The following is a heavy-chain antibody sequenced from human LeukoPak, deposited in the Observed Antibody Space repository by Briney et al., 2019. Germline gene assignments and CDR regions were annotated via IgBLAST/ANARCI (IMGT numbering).Heavy chain of an antibody. CDR3: ARNMGDY. CDR2: INQDGSEK. V-gene: IGHV3-7*04. Sequence: PGGSLRLSCAASGFPFTTYWMTWVRQAPGKGLEWVANINQDGSEKNYVDSVKGRFTISRDNAKNSLSLQMDSLRAEDTALYYCARNMGDYWGQGTLVTVSS. J-gene: IGHJ4*02. CDR1: GFPFTTYW. D-gene: IGHD2/OR15-2a*01.